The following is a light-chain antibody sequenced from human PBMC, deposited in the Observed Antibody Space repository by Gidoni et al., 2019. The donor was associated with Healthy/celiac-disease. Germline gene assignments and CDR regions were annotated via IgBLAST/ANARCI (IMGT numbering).Light chain of an antibody. V-gene: IGKV3-15*01. CDR3: QQYNKWLLT. CDR1: QSVSSN. CDR2: GAS. Sequence: DILMPQSPATLSVSPGERATLSCRASQSVSSNLAWYQQKSGQAPRLLIYGASIRATGIPARFSGGGSGTVFTLTVSSMQSEDFEVAYCQQYNKWLLTFGGGTKVEIK. J-gene: IGKJ4*01.